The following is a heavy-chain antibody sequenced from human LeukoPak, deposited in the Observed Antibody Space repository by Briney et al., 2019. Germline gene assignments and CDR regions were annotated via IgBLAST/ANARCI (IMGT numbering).Heavy chain of an antibody. Sequence: PGGSLRLSCAVSGFNSMRYGMHRVRQAPGKGLEWVAFIRYDGSSKDYAGSVKGRFTISRDDSNSPLYLQMNSLRPEDTAVYYCAKEGLVGTFYYYMDVWGKGTTVTVSS. CDR3: AKEGLVGTFYYYMDV. CDR2: IRYDGSSK. V-gene: IGHV3-30*02. D-gene: IGHD1-26*01. J-gene: IGHJ6*03. CDR1: GFNSMRYG.